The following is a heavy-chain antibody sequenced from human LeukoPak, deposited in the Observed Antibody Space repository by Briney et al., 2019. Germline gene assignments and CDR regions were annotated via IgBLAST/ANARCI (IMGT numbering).Heavy chain of an antibody. Sequence: GESLKISCKGSGYSFTSYWIGWVRQMPGKGLEWMGIIYPGDSDTRYSPPFQGQVTISADKSISTAYLQWSSLKASDTAVYYCASSIIRGGYYYYMDVWGKGTTVTVSS. J-gene: IGHJ6*03. CDR1: GYSFTSYW. CDR3: ASSIIRGGYYYYMDV. V-gene: IGHV5-51*01. D-gene: IGHD3-10*01. CDR2: IYPGDSDT.